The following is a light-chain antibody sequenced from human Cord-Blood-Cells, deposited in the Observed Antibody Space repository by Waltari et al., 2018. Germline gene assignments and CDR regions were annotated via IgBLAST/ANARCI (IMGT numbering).Light chain of an antibody. CDR1: SSDVGGSNY. J-gene: IGLJ1*01. CDR2: DVS. CDR3: SSYTSSSTPYV. Sequence: QSAMTQPASVSGSPGQSHTISCTGTSSDVGGSNYFPWYQQHPGKAPKLMIYDVSTRPSGVSNRFSGSKSGNTASLTISGLQAEDEADYYCSSYTSSSTPYVFGTGTKVTVL. V-gene: IGLV2-14*01.